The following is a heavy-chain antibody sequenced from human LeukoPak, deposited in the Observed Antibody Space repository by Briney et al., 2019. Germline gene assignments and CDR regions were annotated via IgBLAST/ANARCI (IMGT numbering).Heavy chain of an antibody. V-gene: IGHV3-48*01. J-gene: IGHJ4*02. CDR3: ARDRASKYYDFWSGSAFGY. CDR1: GFTFGDYG. CDR2: ISSSSSTI. D-gene: IGHD3-3*01. Sequence: PGRSLRLSCTTSGFTFGDYGFNWVRQAPGKGLEWVSYISSSSSTIYYADSVKGRFTISRDNAKNSLYLQMNSLRAEDTAVYYCARDRASKYYDFWSGSAFGYWGQGTLVTVSS.